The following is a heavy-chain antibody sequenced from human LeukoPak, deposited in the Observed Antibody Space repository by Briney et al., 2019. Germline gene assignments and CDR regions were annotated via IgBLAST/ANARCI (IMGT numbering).Heavy chain of an antibody. J-gene: IGHJ3*02. CDR3: AREPIFCSGGSCYSGTFDI. CDR1: GFTVSSNY. Sequence: PGGSLRLSCAASGFTVSSNYMSWVRQAPGKGLEWVSVIYSGGSTYYADSVKGRFTISRDNSKNALYLQMNSLRAEDTAVYYCAREPIFCSGGSCYSGTFDIWGQGTMVTVSS. D-gene: IGHD2-15*01. CDR2: IYSGGST. V-gene: IGHV3-53*01.